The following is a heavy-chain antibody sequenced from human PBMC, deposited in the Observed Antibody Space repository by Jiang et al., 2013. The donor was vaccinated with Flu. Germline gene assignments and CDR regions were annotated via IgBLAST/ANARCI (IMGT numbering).Heavy chain of an antibody. CDR1: GGSFSGYY. V-gene: IGHV4-34*01. Sequence: KPSETLSLTCAVYGGSFSGYYWSWIRQPPGKGLEWIGEINHSGSTNYNPSLKSRVTISVDTSKNQFSLKLSSVTAADTAVYYCARGGIAVAVSTVDYWGQGTLVTVSS. CDR2: INHSGST. CDR3: ARGGIAVAVSTVDY. D-gene: IGHD6-19*01. J-gene: IGHJ4*02.